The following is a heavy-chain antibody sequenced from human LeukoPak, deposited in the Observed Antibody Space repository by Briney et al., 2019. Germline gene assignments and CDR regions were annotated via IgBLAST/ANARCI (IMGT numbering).Heavy chain of an antibody. Sequence: PSETLSLTCAVYGGSFSGYYWSWIRQPPGKGLEWIGEINHSGSTNYNPSLKSRVTISVDTSKNQFSLKLSSVTAADTAVYYCARARADYDILTGYFVTLHFDYWGQGTLVTVSS. CDR1: GGSFSGYY. D-gene: IGHD3-9*01. CDR2: INHSGST. CDR3: ARARADYDILTGYFVTLHFDY. V-gene: IGHV4-34*01. J-gene: IGHJ4*02.